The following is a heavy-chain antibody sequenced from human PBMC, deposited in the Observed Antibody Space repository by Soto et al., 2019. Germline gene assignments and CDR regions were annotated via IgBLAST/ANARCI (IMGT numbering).Heavy chain of an antibody. CDR3: ARDYGDSGRDFQH. V-gene: IGHV1-69*02. D-gene: IGHD4-17*01. Sequence: QVQLVQSGAEVKKPGSSVKVSCKASGGTVSSYTISWVRQAPGQGLEWMGRIIPILGIANYAQKFQGRVTITADQSTSTAYMELSSLRSEDTAVYYCARDYGDSGRDFQHWGQGTLVTVSS. J-gene: IGHJ1*01. CDR1: GGTVSSYT. CDR2: IIPILGIA.